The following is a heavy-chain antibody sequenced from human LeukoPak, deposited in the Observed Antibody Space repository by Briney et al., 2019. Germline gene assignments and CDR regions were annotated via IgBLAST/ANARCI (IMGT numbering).Heavy chain of an antibody. V-gene: IGHV3-23*01. J-gene: IGHJ4*02. CDR1: GFSFSSYT. Sequence: GGSLRLSCAVSGFSFSSYTMSWVRQAPGKGLEWVSAISGSGGSTYYADCVKGRFTISRDNSKNTLFLQMNSLRAEDTAVYYCEKDLGYCSSFSCPFDYWGQGTLVTVSS. CDR3: EKDLGYCSSFSCPFDY. CDR2: ISGSGGST. D-gene: IGHD2-2*01.